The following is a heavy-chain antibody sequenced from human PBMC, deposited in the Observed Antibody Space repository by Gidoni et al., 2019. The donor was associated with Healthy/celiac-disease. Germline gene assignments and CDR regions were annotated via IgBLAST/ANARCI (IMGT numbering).Heavy chain of an antibody. CDR3: AGDAGEMATVNYYYGMDV. Sequence: QVQLQESGPGLVKPSQTLSLTCTVSGGSISSGSYYWSWIRQPAGKGLEWIGRIYTSGSTNYNPSLKSRVTISVDTSKNQFSLKLSSVTAADTAVYYCAGDAGEMATVNYYYGMDVWGQGTTVTVSS. D-gene: IGHD4-4*01. V-gene: IGHV4-61*02. CDR2: IYTSGST. CDR1: GGSISSGSYY. J-gene: IGHJ6*02.